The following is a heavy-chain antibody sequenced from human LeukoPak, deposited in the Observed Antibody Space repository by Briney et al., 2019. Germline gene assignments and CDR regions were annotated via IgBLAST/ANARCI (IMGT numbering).Heavy chain of an antibody. CDR3: ARGGLDSIVVVVAATKENAFDI. Sequence: GGSLRLSCAASGFTFSSYSMNWVRQAPGKGLEWVSSISSSSSYIYYADSVKGRFTISRDNAKNSLYLQMNSLRAEDTAVYYCARGGLDSIVVVVAATKENAFDIWGQGTMVTVSS. V-gene: IGHV3-21*01. CDR2: ISSSSSYI. D-gene: IGHD2-15*01. CDR1: GFTFSSYS. J-gene: IGHJ3*02.